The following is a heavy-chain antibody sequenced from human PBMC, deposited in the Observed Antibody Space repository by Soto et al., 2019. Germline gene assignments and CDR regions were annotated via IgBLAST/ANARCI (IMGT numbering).Heavy chain of an antibody. D-gene: IGHD5-18*01. CDR3: AITGYSYGFFDY. Sequence: QVQLVQSGAEVKKPGASVKVSCKASGYTFTGYYMHWVRQAPGQGLEWMGWINPNSGDTNYAQKFQGRVTMTRDTSISTAYMELSRLRSDDTAVYYCAITGYSYGFFDYWGQGTLVTVSS. V-gene: IGHV1-2*02. CDR2: INPNSGDT. CDR1: GYTFTGYY. J-gene: IGHJ4*02.